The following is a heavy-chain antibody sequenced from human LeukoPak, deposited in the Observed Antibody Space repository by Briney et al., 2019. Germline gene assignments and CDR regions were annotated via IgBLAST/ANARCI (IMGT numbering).Heavy chain of an antibody. CDR1: SGSFSGLY. Sequence: SETLSLTCAVFSGSFSGLYWNWIRQPPGKGLEWIGEINHSGNANYNPSLKSRVTISVDTSKNQFSLKLSSVTAADTAVYYCARPKAGYSSTDAFDIWGQGTMVTVSS. J-gene: IGHJ3*02. V-gene: IGHV4-34*01. CDR3: ARPKAGYSSTDAFDI. D-gene: IGHD6-19*01. CDR2: INHSGNA.